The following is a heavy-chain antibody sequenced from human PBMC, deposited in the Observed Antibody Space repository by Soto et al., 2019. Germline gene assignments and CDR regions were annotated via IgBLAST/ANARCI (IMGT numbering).Heavy chain of an antibody. CDR3: VREGPRIAARRNDY. CDR2: IYSTGIT. Sequence: QVQLQESGPGLVKPSETLSLTCTVSGGSINNYYWNWIRQSAGMGLEWIGRIYSTGITSYNPSLKSQVPMSVDTSKTQFSLKLSSVTAADTAVYYCVREGPRIAARRNDYWGQGTLVTVSS. D-gene: IGHD6-6*01. CDR1: GGSINNYY. V-gene: IGHV4-4*07. J-gene: IGHJ4*02.